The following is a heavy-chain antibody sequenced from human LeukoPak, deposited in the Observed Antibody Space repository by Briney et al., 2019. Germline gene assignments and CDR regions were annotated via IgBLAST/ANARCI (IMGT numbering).Heavy chain of an antibody. J-gene: IGHJ4*02. CDR2: INGPGDIS. CDR1: GFTFRHYA. Sequence: GGSLRLSCAVSGFTFRHYAMSWVRQAPGKGLEWVSVINGPGDISYYADSVKGRFTISRDNTKNTLYLQMNSLRAEDTAVYYCAKDRGGDYVFDYWGQGTLVTVSS. V-gene: IGHV3-23*01. CDR3: AKDRGGDYVFDY. D-gene: IGHD4-17*01.